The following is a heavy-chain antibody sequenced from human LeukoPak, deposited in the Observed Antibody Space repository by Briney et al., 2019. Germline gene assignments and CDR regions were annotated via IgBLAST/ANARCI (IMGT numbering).Heavy chain of an antibody. J-gene: IGHJ4*02. Sequence: GGSLRLSCAASGFTFSSYWMSWVRQAPGKGLEWVANIKQDGSEKYYEDSVKGRFTISRDNAKNSLYLQMNSLRAEDTAVYYCARLYSYGYFDYWGQGTLVTVSS. CDR3: ARLYSYGYFDY. CDR1: GFTFSSYW. CDR2: IKQDGSEK. V-gene: IGHV3-7*01. D-gene: IGHD5-18*01.